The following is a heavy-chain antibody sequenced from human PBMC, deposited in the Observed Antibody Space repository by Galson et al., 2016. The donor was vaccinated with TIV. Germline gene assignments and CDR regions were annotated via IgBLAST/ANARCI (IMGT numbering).Heavy chain of an antibody. CDR3: ANDPGAAARGYNMYV. J-gene: IGHJ6*03. Sequence: SLRLSCAASGFTFSNYGMHWVRQAPGKGLEWVAFIWNDGNKKYSADSVKGRFTVSRDNSKSTLYLQMNSLRAEDTAVYYCANDPGAAARGYNMYVWGQGTTVTVSS. CDR1: GFTFSNYG. CDR2: IWNDGNKK. V-gene: IGHV3-30*02. D-gene: IGHD6-13*01.